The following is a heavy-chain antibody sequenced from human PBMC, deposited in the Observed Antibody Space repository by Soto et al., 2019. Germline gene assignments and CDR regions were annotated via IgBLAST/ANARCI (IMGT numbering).Heavy chain of an antibody. CDR2: IYSSGGT. V-gene: IGHV4-4*07. CDR3: ARGQRFSDSFDP. CDR1: GGAISGYY. Sequence: SETLSLTCTVSGGAISGYYWTWIRQSAGKGLEWIGRIYSSGGTKYNPSLKSRVTMSLDTSKNQFSLRLSSVTTADTAVYYCARGQRFSDSFDPWGQGTLVTVSS. J-gene: IGHJ5*02. D-gene: IGHD3-3*01.